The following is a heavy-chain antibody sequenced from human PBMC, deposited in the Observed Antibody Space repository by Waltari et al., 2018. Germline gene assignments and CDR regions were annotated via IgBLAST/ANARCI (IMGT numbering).Heavy chain of an antibody. Sequence: QLQLQESGPGLVKPSETLSLSCRVSGDSISTSRYHWGWIRQPPGKGLEWCGSVFYSGSTYYNPSLKSRVTMSIDTSKNQISLKLTSVTAADTAVFYCAGGSSSGWYAFWGQGILVTVPS. CDR3: AGGSSSGWYAF. V-gene: IGHV4-39*01. CDR1: GDSISTSRYH. CDR2: VFYSGST. J-gene: IGHJ5*01. D-gene: IGHD6-19*01.